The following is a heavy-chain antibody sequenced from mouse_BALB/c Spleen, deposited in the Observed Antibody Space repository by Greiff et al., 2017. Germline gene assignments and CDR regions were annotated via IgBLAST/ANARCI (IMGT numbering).Heavy chain of an antibody. Sequence: VQLKQSGPGLVKPSQSLSLTCSVTGYSITSGYYWNWIRQFPGNKLEWMGYISYDGSNNYNPSLKNRISITRDTSKNQFFLKLNSVTTEDTATYYCARGGDYGPFDYWGQGTTLTVSS. J-gene: IGHJ2*01. V-gene: IGHV3-6*02. D-gene: IGHD1-2*01. CDR1: GYSITSGYY. CDR3: ARGGDYGPFDY. CDR2: ISYDGSN.